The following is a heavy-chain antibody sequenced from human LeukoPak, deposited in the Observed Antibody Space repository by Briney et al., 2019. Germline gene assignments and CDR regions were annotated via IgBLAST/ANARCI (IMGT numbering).Heavy chain of an antibody. CDR1: GGSISSGGYY. CDR3: AREPICSSTSCYEGWFDP. Sequence: SETLSLTCTVSGGSISSGGYYWSWIRQPPGKGLEWIGYIYYSGSTYYNPSLKSRVTISVDTSKNQFSLKLSSVTAADTAVYYCAREPICSSTSCYEGWFDPWGQGTLVTVSS. CDR2: IYYSGST. D-gene: IGHD2-2*01. V-gene: IGHV4-30-4*08. J-gene: IGHJ5*02.